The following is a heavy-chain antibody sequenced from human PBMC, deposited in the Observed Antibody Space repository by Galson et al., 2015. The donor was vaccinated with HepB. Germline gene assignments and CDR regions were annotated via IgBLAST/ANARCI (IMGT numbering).Heavy chain of an antibody. CDR2: INYRGST. CDR3: ARRGITYYDFWSINWFDP. CDR1: GGSISSSSDY. Sequence: LSLNCTVSGGSISSSSDYWAWIRQSPGKGMEWIGNINYRGSTHYNLSLKSRVTMSADTSKNKLSLKLTSLTATDTSIYYCARRGITYYDFWSINWFDPWDQGILVSVSS. V-gene: IGHV4-39*01. J-gene: IGHJ5*02. D-gene: IGHD3/OR15-3a*01.